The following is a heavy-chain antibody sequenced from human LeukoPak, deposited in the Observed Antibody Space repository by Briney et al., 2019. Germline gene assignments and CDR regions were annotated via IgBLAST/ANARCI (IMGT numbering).Heavy chain of an antibody. V-gene: IGHV3-23*01. J-gene: IGHJ1*01. Sequence: GGSLRLSCAASRFTFSSYAMSWVRQAPGKGLEWVSTISGSGGSTYYADSVKGRFTISRDNSKNTLYLQMNSLRAEDTAVYYCARPTVAPNAEYFQHWGQGTLVTVSS. CDR2: ISGSGGST. CDR1: RFTFSSYA. D-gene: IGHD6-19*01. CDR3: ARPTVAPNAEYFQH.